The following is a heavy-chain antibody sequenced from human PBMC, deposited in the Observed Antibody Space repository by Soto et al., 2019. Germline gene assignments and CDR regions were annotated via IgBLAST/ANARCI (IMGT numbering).Heavy chain of an antibody. CDR3: ARDGGLAAGYGRDG. V-gene: IGHV3-33*01. J-gene: IGHJ6*02. CDR1: GFTFSSYG. CDR2: IWYDGSNK. D-gene: IGHD6-13*01. Sequence: WGSLRLSCAASGFTFSSYGMHWVRQAPGKGLEWVAVIWYDGSNKYYADSAKGRFTISRDNSKNTLYLQMNSLRAEDTAVYYCARDGGLAAGYGRDGWGQGTTGTVSS.